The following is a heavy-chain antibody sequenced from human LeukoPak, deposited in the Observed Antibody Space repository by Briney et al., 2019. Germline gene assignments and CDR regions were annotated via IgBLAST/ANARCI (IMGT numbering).Heavy chain of an antibody. J-gene: IGHJ4*02. CDR2: INTDGSST. CDR3: ARGIEYSSSPWAY. CDR1: GFTFRTAW. D-gene: IGHD6-6*01. Sequence: GGSLRLSCAASGFTFRTAWMSWVRQAPGKGLVWVSRINTDGSSTSYADSVKGRFTISRDNAKNTLYLQMNSLRAEDTAVYYCARGIEYSSSPWAYWGQGTLVTVSS. V-gene: IGHV3-74*01.